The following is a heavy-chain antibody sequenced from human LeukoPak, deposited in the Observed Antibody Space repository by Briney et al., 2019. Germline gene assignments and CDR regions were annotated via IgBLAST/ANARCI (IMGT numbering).Heavy chain of an antibody. V-gene: IGHV3-30*18. CDR2: ISYDASNK. D-gene: IGHD3-10*01. J-gene: IGHJ4*02. CDR3: AKAYYGSGSYQAFDY. CDR1: GFTFSRYG. Sequence: GGSLRLSCAASGFTFSRYGMHWVRQTPGKGLEWVAVISYDASNKYYADSVKGRFTISRDNSKNTLYLQMNSLRAEDTAVYYCAKAYYGSGSYQAFDYWGQGTLVTVSS.